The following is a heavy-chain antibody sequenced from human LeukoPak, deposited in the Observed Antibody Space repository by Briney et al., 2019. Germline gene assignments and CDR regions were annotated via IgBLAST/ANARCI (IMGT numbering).Heavy chain of an antibody. CDR3: ARAHLGKGSYYYYYMDV. CDR2: IYYSGST. D-gene: IGHD3-10*01. CDR1: GGSISSYY. V-gene: IGHV4-59*01. J-gene: IGHJ6*03. Sequence: PSETLSLTCTVSGGSISSYYWSWIRQPPGKGLEWIGYIYYSGSTNYNPSLKSRVTISVDTSKNQFSLKLSSVTAADTDVYYCARAHLGKGSYYYYYMDVWGKGTTVTVSS.